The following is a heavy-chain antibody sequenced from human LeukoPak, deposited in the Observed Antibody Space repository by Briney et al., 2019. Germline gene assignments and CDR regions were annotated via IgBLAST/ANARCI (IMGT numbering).Heavy chain of an antibody. CDR3: ARHIVGATMRVDY. Sequence: PSETLSLTCTVSGGSIRSSSYHSGWIRHPPEKGLEWIGSIYYSGSTYYNPSLKSRVTISVDTSKNQFSLKLSSVTAADTAVYCCARHIVGATMRVDYWGQGTLVTVSS. V-gene: IGHV4-39*01. D-gene: IGHD1-26*01. CDR2: IYYSGST. J-gene: IGHJ4*02. CDR1: GGSIRSSSYH.